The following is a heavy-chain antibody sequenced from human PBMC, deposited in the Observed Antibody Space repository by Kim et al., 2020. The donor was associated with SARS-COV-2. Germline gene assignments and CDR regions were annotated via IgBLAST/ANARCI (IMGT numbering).Heavy chain of an antibody. J-gene: IGHJ2*01. CDR3: AKDIGGRYGDYGGDWYFGL. Sequence: GGSLRLSCAASGFTFSSYAMNWVRQAPGKGLEWVSTISGSGDNTYYTDSVKGRFTISRDNPENTLYLQMNSLRVEDTDVYYCAKDIGGRYGDYGGDWYFGLWGRGTLVTVSS. CDR2: ISGSGDNT. D-gene: IGHD4-17*01. CDR1: GFTFSSYA. V-gene: IGHV3-23*01.